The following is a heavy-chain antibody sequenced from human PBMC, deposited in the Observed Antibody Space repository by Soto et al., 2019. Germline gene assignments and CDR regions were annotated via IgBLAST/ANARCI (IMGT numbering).Heavy chain of an antibody. D-gene: IGHD4-17*01. Sequence: RGESLKISCKGSGYNFTHDWINWVRQKPGKGLEWVGRIDASDSYVRYSPSLQGHVTLSVDNSISTAYLQWNSLKASDTAMYYCARLGRTTVTTFDPWGQGTLVTVSS. CDR1: GYNFTHDW. J-gene: IGHJ5*02. CDR3: ARLGRTTVTTFDP. V-gene: IGHV5-10-1*01. CDR2: IDASDSYV.